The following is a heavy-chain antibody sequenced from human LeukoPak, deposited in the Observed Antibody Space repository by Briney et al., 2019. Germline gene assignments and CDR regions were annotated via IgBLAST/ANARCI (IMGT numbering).Heavy chain of an antibody. Sequence: GGSLRLSCAASGFTFSSYSMNWVRQAPGKRLEWVSSISSSSSYIYYADSVKGRFTISRDNAKNSLYLQMNSLRAEDTAVYYCARVVRAAAVNWFDPWGQGTLVTVSS. J-gene: IGHJ5*02. CDR2: ISSSSSYI. D-gene: IGHD6-13*01. CDR1: GFTFSSYS. CDR3: ARVVRAAAVNWFDP. V-gene: IGHV3-21*01.